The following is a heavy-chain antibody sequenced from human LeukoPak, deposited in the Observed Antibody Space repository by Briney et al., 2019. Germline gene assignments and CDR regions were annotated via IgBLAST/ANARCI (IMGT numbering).Heavy chain of an antibody. CDR3: AREQFSHTSNFFDN. D-gene: IGHD5-24*01. J-gene: IGHJ4*02. V-gene: IGHV3-43*02. Sequence: PGGSLRLSCAASGFMFDDYAMHWVRQVPGRGLEWVSLISGDAVSSFYADSVRGRFTISRDNNNNSLSLQMHSLPSEDTAFYYCAREQFSHTSNFFDNWGQGILVTVSS. CDR1: GFMFDDYA. CDR2: ISGDAVSS.